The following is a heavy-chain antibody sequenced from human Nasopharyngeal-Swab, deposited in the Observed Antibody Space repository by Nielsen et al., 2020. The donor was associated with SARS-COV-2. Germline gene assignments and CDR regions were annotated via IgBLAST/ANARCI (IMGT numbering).Heavy chain of an antibody. CDR2: ISYDGSNK. D-gene: IGHD6-19*01. J-gene: IGHJ3*02. Sequence: GGSLRLSCAASGFTFSSYAMHWVRQAPGKGLEWVAVISYDGSNKYYADSVKGRFTISRDNSKNTLYLQMNSLRAEDTAVYYCAADIAVAGPDAFDIWGQGTMVTVSS. V-gene: IGHV3-30-3*01. CDR3: AADIAVAGPDAFDI. CDR1: GFTFSSYA.